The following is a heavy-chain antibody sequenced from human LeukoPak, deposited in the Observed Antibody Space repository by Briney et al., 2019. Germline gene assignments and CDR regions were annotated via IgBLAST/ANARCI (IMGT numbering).Heavy chain of an antibody. J-gene: IGHJ5*02. CDR2: IYPGDSDT. D-gene: IGHD3-9*01. Sequence: GESLKISFKGSGYSFTSYWIGWVRQMPGKGLEWMGIIYPGDSDTRYSPSFQGQVTISADKSISTAYLQWSSLKASDTAMYYCARLGAKLRYFDWSINWFDPWGQGTLVTVPS. CDR3: ARLGAKLRYFDWSINWFDP. V-gene: IGHV5-51*01. CDR1: GYSFTSYW.